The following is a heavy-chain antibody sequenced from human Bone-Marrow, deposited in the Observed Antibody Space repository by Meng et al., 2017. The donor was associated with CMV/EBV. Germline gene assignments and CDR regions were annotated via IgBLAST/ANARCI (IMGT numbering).Heavy chain of an antibody. D-gene: IGHD6-19*01. CDR1: GDSAASKSAA. V-gene: IGHV6-1*01. CDR2: TYYKSIWYT. Sequence: SETLSLTCAIFGDSAASKSAAWNWIRQSPSRGLEWLGRTYYKSIWYTSYAVSVRIRLAINADTSGNQFSLQLRYVTPDDTAVYYCASDNRALDSSCWYVHYYYGIDVWGQGTTVTVSS. CDR3: ASDNRALDSSCWYVHYYYGIDV. J-gene: IGHJ6*02.